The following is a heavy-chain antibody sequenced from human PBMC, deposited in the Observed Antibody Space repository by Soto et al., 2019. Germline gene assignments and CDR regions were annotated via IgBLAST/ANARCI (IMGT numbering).Heavy chain of an antibody. Sequence: SATLTVTCTVSGGSISSYYWSWIRQPPGKGLEWIGYIYHSGSTYYNPSLKSRVTISVDRSKNQFSLKLSSVTAADTAVYYCARGGTPERSGSYSYYYYGMDVWGHGTTVTVSS. V-gene: IGHV4-59*12. J-gene: IGHJ6*02. CDR2: IYHSGST. CDR3: ARGGTPERSGSYSYYYYGMDV. CDR1: GGSISSYY. D-gene: IGHD1-26*01.